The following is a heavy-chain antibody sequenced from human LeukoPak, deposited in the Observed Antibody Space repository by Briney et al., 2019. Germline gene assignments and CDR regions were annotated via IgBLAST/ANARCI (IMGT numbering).Heavy chain of an antibody. V-gene: IGHV4-34*01. CDR3: VRRDYGGTGYFDY. CDR1: GGSFSGYY. Sequence: PSETLSLTCAVYGGSFSGYYWSWIRQPPGKGLEWIGEINHSGSTNYNPSLKSRVTISVDTSKNQFSLKLSSVTAADTAVYYCVRRDYGGTGYFDYWGQGTLVTVSS. D-gene: IGHD4-23*01. CDR2: INHSGST. J-gene: IGHJ4*02.